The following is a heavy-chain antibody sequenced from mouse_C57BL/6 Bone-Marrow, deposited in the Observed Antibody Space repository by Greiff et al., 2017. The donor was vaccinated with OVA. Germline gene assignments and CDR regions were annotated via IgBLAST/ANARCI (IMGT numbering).Heavy chain of an antibody. J-gene: IGHJ4*01. CDR2: IDPENGDT. Sequence: EVKLQESGAELVRPGASVKLSCTASGFNIKDDYMHWVKQRPEQGLEWIGWIDPENGDTEYASKFQGKATITADTSSNTAYLQLSSLTSEDTAVYYCTTYYSGYAMDYWGQGTSVTVSS. D-gene: IGHD2-12*01. CDR1: GFNIKDDY. V-gene: IGHV14-4*01. CDR3: TTYYSGYAMDY.